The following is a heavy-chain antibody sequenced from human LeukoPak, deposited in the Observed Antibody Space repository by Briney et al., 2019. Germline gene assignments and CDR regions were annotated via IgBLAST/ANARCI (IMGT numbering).Heavy chain of an antibody. J-gene: IGHJ4*02. CDR2: VSSGGGNT. Sequence: GGSLRLSCVGSGFIFNNYAMSWVRQAPGKGLEWVSAVSSGGGNTYYADSVKGRFTISRDNSKNTLYLQMNSLGAEDTAVYSCARGYCTSSSCYNDYWGQGTLVTVSS. CDR1: GFIFNNYA. CDR3: ARGYCTSSSCYNDY. D-gene: IGHD2-2*02. V-gene: IGHV3-23*01.